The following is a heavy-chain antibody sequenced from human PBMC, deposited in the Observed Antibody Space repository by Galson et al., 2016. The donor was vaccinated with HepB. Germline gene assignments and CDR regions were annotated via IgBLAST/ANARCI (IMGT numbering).Heavy chain of an antibody. CDR3: ARDIEPPYYYGVDV. Sequence: TLSLTCTVSGDSINSGGYYWTWIRQHPGKGLEWNGYTYYSGSTYYNPSLKSRVTISVDTSKKQFSLKLSSVIAADTDVYYCARDIEPPYYYGVDVWGQGTTVTVSS. J-gene: IGHJ6*02. CDR2: TYYSGST. D-gene: IGHD2-15*01. V-gene: IGHV4-31*03. CDR1: GDSINSGGYY.